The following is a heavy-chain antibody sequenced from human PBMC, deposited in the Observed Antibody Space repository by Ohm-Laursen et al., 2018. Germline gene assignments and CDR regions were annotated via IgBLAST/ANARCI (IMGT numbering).Heavy chain of an antibody. CDR1: GFIFSHHF. D-gene: IGHD1-26*01. CDR3: ARVSKQWELLLDGFDI. CDR2: TSSSGSTI. J-gene: IGHJ3*02. Sequence: GSLRLSCLAFGFIFSHHFMSWVRQAPGKGLAWVSYTSSSGSTIYYADSVKGRFTISRDNAKNSLYLQMNSLRAEDTAVYYCARVSKQWELLLDGFDIWGQGTMVTVSS. V-gene: IGHV3-11*01.